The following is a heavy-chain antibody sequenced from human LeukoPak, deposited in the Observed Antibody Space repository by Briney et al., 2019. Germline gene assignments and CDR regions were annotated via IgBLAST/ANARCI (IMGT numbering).Heavy chain of an antibody. CDR1: GFTFSSSA. D-gene: IGHD6-13*01. Sequence: SVKVSCKASGFTFSSSAVQWVRQARGQRLEWIGWIVVGSGHTNYAQKFQERVTITRDVSTSTAYMELSSLRFEDTAVYYCAAEGILDRIAAAGYWYFDLWGRGTLVTVSS. CDR2: IVVGSGHT. J-gene: IGHJ2*01. V-gene: IGHV1-58*01. CDR3: AAEGILDRIAAAGYWYFDL.